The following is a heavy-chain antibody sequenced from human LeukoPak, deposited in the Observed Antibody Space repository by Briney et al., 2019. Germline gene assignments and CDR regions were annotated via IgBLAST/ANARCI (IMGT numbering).Heavy chain of an antibody. Sequence: GGSLRLSCAASGFTFSTYDMSWVRQAPGKGLEWVSGISSSGGSTYYADSMKGRFTISRDNSKNTLYLQMNSLRAEDTAVYYFVKSALYDFWSGYPPPTFDYWGQGALVTVSS. CDR2: ISSSGGST. V-gene: IGHV3-23*01. CDR3: VKSALYDFWSGYPPPTFDY. CDR1: GFTFSTYD. D-gene: IGHD3-3*01. J-gene: IGHJ4*02.